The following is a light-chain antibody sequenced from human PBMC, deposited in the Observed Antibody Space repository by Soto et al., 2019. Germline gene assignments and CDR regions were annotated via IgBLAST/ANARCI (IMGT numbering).Light chain of an antibody. CDR3: QQYYTYWHM. CDR1: QSISDY. V-gene: IGKV1-5*01. J-gene: IGKJ1*01. Sequence: TVSLGHLAAIAGGRVLSTCRASQSISDYLDWYQQKLGKAPKLLIYDASNLESGVPSTFSGSGSGTEFTLTISSLQPDDFATYYCQQYYTYWHMFGQGTKV. CDR2: DAS.